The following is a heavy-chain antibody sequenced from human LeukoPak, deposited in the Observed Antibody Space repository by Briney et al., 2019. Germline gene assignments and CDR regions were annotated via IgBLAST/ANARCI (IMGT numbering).Heavy chain of an antibody. V-gene: IGHV3-30*04. J-gene: IGHJ4*02. CDR2: ISYDGSNK. D-gene: IGHD3-22*01. CDR3: ARDYYDSSGTIDY. CDR1: GFTFSSYA. Sequence: PGGSLRLSCAASGFTFSSYAMHWVRQAPGKGLEWVAVISYDGSNKYYADSVKGRFTISRDNSKNTLYLQMNSLRAEDTAVYYCARDYYDSSGTIDYWGQGTLVTVSP.